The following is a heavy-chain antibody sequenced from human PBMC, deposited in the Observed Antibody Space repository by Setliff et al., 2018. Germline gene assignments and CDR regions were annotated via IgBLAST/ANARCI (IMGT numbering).Heavy chain of an antibody. Sequence: ETLSLTCNVSGDSISSTYHWGWVRQAPGKGLEWVSYISSSSSTIYYADSVKGRFTISRDNAKNSLYLRMNSLRAEDTAVYYCARVAGRGRYWYFDLWGRGTLVTVSS. J-gene: IGHJ2*01. CDR1: GDSISSTYH. CDR2: ISSSSSTI. V-gene: IGHV3-48*04. CDR3: ARVAGRGRYWYFDL.